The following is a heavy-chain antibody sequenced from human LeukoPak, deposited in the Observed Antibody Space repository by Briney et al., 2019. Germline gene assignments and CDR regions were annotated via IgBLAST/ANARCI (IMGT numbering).Heavy chain of an antibody. J-gene: IGHJ3*02. V-gene: IGHV4-34*01. CDR2: INHSGST. Sequence: SETLSLTCAVYGWSFSGYYWSWIRQPPGKGLEWIGEINHSGSTNYNPSLKSRVTISVDTSKNQFSLKLSSVTAADTAVYYCARRGYDFWSGSDAFDIWGQGTMVTVSS. D-gene: IGHD3-3*01. CDR3: ARRGYDFWSGSDAFDI. CDR1: GWSFSGYY.